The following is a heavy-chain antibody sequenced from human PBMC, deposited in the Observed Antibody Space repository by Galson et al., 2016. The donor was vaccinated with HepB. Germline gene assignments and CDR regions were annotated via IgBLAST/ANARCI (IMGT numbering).Heavy chain of an antibody. Sequence: MSWVRQAPGKGLEWVSCISGSGTLTYYADSVKGRFTISRDNSKNTLNLQMNSLRAEDTAVYYCAKIAVTGTWYFDLWGRGALVSVSS. CDR2: ISGSGTLT. CDR3: AKIAVTGTWYFDL. J-gene: IGHJ2*01. D-gene: IGHD6-19*01. V-gene: IGHV3-23*01.